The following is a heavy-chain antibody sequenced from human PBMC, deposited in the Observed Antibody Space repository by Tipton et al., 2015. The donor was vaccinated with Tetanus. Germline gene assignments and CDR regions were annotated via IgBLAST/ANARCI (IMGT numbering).Heavy chain of an antibody. CDR2: IKPDGSEK. CDR3: ARDPIDTAMAADY. V-gene: IGHV3-7*01. J-gene: IGHJ4*02. Sequence: SLRLSCAASGFTFSDYYMSWIRQPPGKGLEWVASIKPDGSEKGYMDSVKGRFTISRDNAKSSLYLQMNSLRAEDTAFYFCARDPIDTAMAADYWGQGALVTVSS. D-gene: IGHD5-18*01. CDR1: GFTFSDYY.